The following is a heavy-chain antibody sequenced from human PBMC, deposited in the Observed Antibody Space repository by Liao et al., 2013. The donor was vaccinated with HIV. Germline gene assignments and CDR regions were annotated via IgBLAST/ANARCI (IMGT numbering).Heavy chain of an antibody. D-gene: IGHD6-13*01. V-gene: IGHV4-61*02. CDR1: GDSISSGSNY. CDR3: ASELGGVAAAGN. J-gene: IGHJ4*02. Sequence: QVQLQESGPGLVKPSQTLSLACTVSGDSISSGSNYWSWIRQPAGRGLEWIGRISGTGITNYSPSLESRVTISVDTSKNKFSLKLTFVTAADTAVYYCASELGGVAAAGNWGQGTLVTVSS. CDR2: ISGTGIT.